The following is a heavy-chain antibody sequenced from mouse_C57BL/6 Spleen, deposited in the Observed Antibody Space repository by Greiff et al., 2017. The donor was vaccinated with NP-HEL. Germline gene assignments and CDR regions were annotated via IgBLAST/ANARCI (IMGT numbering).Heavy chain of an antibody. CDR2: ISDGGSYT. CDR1: GFTFSSYA. J-gene: IGHJ4*01. Sequence: EVQRVESGGGLVKPGGSLKLSCAASGFTFSSYAMSWVRQTPEKRLEWVATISDGGSYTYYPDNVKGRFTISRDNAKNNLYLQMSHLKSEDTAMYYCARVYYSNHYAMDYWGQGTSVTVSS. CDR3: ARVYYSNHYAMDY. D-gene: IGHD2-5*01. V-gene: IGHV5-4*01.